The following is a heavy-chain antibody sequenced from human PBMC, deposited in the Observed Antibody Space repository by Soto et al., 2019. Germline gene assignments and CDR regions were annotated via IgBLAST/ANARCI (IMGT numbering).Heavy chain of an antibody. CDR3: AHRHYRISWDRGDWFDP. CDR2: IYWDDDK. J-gene: IGHJ5*02. D-gene: IGHD6-13*01. CDR1: GFSLSTSGVG. V-gene: IGHV2-5*02. Sequence: HITLKESGPTLVKPTQTLTLTCTFSGFSLSTSGVGVGWIRQPPGKDLEWLALIYWDDDKRYSPSLKSRLTITKDTSKYQVVLTMTNMDHVDTATYSCAHRHYRISWDRGDWFDPWGQGTLVTVAA.